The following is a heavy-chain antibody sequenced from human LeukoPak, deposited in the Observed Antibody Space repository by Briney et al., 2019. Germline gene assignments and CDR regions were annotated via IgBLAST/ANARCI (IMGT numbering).Heavy chain of an antibody. Sequence: SETLCLTCIVSGGSISSSNYYWGWIRQPPGKGLEWIGTIYYSGTTYYNPSLESRVTIFEDTSKNQFSLMLTSVTAADTAVYYCARQISDYYYYYMDVWGKGTTVTVSS. D-gene: IGHD3-10*01. CDR3: ARQISDYYYYYMDV. CDR1: GGSISSSNYY. V-gene: IGHV4-39*01. J-gene: IGHJ6*03. CDR2: IYYSGTT.